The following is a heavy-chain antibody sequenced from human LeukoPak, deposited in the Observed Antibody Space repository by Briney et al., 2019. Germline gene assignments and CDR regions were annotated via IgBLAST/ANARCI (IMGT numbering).Heavy chain of an antibody. D-gene: IGHD1-26*01. CDR3: AKDAASGSYGAFDY. J-gene: IGHJ4*02. Sequence: GGCLRLSCAASGFTFDDYGMSWVRQAPGKGLEWVSGINWNGSSTGYADSVKGRFTISRDNAKNTLYLQMNSLRAEDRAVYYCAKDAASGSYGAFDYWGQGTLVTVSS. CDR1: GFTFDDYG. CDR2: INWNGSST. V-gene: IGHV3-20*04.